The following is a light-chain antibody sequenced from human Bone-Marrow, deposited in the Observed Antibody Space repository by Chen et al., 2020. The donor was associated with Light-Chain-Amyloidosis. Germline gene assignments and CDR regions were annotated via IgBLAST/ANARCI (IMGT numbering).Light chain of an antibody. J-gene: IGLJ3*02. CDR2: DDS. Sequence: SYVLTQPSSLSVAPGQTATIACGGNNIGSTSVHWYQQTPGQAPLLVVYDDSDRPSGIPERLSGSNAGNTANLTINRVEAGDEADYYCQVWDRSSDRPVFGGGTKLTVL. CDR3: QVWDRSSDRPV. CDR1: NIGSTS. V-gene: IGLV3-21*02.